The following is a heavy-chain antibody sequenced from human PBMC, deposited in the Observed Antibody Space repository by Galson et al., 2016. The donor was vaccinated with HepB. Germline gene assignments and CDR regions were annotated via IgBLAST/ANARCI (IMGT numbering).Heavy chain of an antibody. J-gene: IGHJ3*01. CDR2: IYHDGNT. Sequence: SETLSLTCVVSGASINSNRWWTWVRQSSGRGLEWIGEIYHDGNTHYNPSLQSRVSFSVDKSNNKVSLRLTSVTAADTGIYYCASEGAGMLTDWGQGTMVAGSS. CDR3: ASEGAGMLTD. V-gene: IGHV4-4*02. D-gene: IGHD6-19*01. CDR1: GASINSNRW.